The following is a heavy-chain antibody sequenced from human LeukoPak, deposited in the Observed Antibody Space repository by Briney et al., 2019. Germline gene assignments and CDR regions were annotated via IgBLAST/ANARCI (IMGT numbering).Heavy chain of an antibody. D-gene: IGHD6-13*01. CDR3: ARVVGLTGYSGSWYSGYYYYMDV. J-gene: IGHJ6*03. Sequence: SVKVSCKASGGTFSSYAISWVRQAPGQGLEWMGGIIPIFGTTNYAQKFQDRVTITADKSTSTAYMELSSLRSEDTAVYYCARVVGLTGYSGSWYSGYYYYMDVWGKGTTVTVSS. CDR2: IIPIFGTT. V-gene: IGHV1-69*06. CDR1: GGTFSSYA.